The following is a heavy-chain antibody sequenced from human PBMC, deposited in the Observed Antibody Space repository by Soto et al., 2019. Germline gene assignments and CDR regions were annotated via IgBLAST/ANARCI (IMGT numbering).Heavy chain of an antibody. CDR3: ARSATAGKYYFDY. V-gene: IGHV4-39*01. CDR2: IYYSGST. D-gene: IGHD2-15*01. J-gene: IGHJ4*02. CDR1: GGSISSSSYY. Sequence: SETLSLTCTVSGGSISSSSYYWGWIRQPPGKGLEWIGSIYYSGSTYYNPSLKSRVTISVDTSKNQFSLKLSSVTAADTAVYYCARSATAGKYYFDYWGQGTLVTVSS.